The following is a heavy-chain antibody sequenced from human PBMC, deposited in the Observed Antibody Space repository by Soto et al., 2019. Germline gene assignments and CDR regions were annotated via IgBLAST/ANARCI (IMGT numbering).Heavy chain of an antibody. D-gene: IGHD4-17*01. CDR2: INHSGST. Sequence: QVQLQQWGAGLLKPSETLSLTCAVYGGSFSGYYWSWIRQPPGKGLEWIGEINHSGSTNYNPSLKSRVTISVDTSKNQFSLKLSSVTAAGTAVYYCATRREGYGDYVPAFDIWGQGTMVTVSS. V-gene: IGHV4-34*01. CDR1: GGSFSGYY. CDR3: ATRREGYGDYVPAFDI. J-gene: IGHJ3*02.